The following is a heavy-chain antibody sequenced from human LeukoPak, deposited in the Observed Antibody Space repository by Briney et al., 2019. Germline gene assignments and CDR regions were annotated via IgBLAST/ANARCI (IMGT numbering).Heavy chain of an antibody. CDR1: GFTFGDFA. CDR2: IRSKAYGGTT. CDR3: ARYDYGDYVVDY. J-gene: IGHJ4*02. D-gene: IGHD4-17*01. V-gene: IGHV3-49*03. Sequence: GGSLILSCTASGFTFGDFAMSWFRQAPGKGLEWVGFIRSKAYGGTTEYAASVKGRFTISRDDSKSIAYLQMNSLKTEDTAVYYCARYDYGDYVVDYWGQGTLVAVSS.